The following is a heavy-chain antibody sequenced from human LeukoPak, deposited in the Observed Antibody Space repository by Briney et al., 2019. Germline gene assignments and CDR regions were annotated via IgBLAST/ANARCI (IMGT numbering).Heavy chain of an antibody. CDR2: ISPVKNTI. CDR3: ARESDRHHDLWSGHLALDY. D-gene: IGHD3-3*01. Sequence: SGGSLRLSCAASGFTFSSYSMNWVRQTPGKGLEWISYISPVKNTIYYADSVKGRFTISRDDAKNSLDLQMNSLRAEDTAVYYCARESDRHHDLWSGHLALDYWGQGTRVTVSS. V-gene: IGHV3-48*01. J-gene: IGHJ4*02. CDR1: GFTFSSYS.